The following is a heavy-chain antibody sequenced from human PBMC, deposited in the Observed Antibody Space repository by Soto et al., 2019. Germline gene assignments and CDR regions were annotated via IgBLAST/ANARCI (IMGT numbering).Heavy chain of an antibody. J-gene: IGHJ4*02. CDR1: GFTFSSYG. CDR2: IWYDGSNK. D-gene: IGHD3-22*01. Sequence: GGSLRLSCAASGFTFSSYGMHWVRQAPGKGLEWVAVIWYDGSNKYYADSVKGRFTISRDNSKNTLYLQMNSLRAEDTAVYYCARSGPPEYYYDSSGYTHWGQGTLVTVSS. V-gene: IGHV3-33*01. CDR3: ARSGPPEYYYDSSGYTH.